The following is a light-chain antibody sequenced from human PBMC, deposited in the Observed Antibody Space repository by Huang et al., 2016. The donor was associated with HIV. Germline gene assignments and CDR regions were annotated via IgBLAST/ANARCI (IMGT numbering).Light chain of an antibody. CDR3: QQYNDWPLT. V-gene: IGKV3-15*01. Sequence: EIVMTQSPATLSVSPGERVTLSCRSSQSLSSQLAWYQQKRGQAPRLLIYGVSPRATVIPARFIGSGSGTDFTLTINSLQSEDFATYYCQQYNDWPLTFGQGTEVEIK. CDR1: QSLSSQ. CDR2: GVS. J-gene: IGKJ1*01.